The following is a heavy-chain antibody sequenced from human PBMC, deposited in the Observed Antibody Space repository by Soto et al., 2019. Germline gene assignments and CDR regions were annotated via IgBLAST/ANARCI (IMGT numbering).Heavy chain of an antibody. CDR2: INAHNGNT. CDR3: ARGRYGDY. CDR1: GYTFTSNG. J-gene: IGHJ4*02. V-gene: IGHV1-18*01. Sequence: QVHLVQSGAEVKKPGASVKVSCKASGYTFTSNGITWVRQAPGQGLEWMGWINAHNGNTDYAQKLQGRVIVTRDTSTSTAYMELRSLISDDTAVYYCARGRYGDYWGQGALVTVSS. D-gene: IGHD1-1*01.